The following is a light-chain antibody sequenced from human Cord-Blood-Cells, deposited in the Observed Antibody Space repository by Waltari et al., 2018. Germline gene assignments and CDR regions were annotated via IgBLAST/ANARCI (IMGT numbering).Light chain of an antibody. V-gene: IGKV1-33*01. CDR3: QQYVISLLT. Sequence: DIQMTQSPSSLSAPVVDRVTITCQASQDISNYLNWYQQKPGKAPKRLIYDASNLETGVPSRFSGSGSGTDFTFTISSLQPEDIATYYCQQYVISLLTFGGGTKVEIK. CDR1: QDISNY. CDR2: DAS. J-gene: IGKJ4*01.